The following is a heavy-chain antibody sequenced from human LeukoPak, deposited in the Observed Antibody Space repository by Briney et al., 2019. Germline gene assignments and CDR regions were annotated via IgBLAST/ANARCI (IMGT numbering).Heavy chain of an antibody. D-gene: IGHD2-2*01. CDR3: ARRLGYCSSASCYVAPFDY. J-gene: IGHJ4*02. V-gene: IGHV3-23*01. CDR1: GFTFSSYA. Sequence: GGSLRLSCAASGFTFSSYAMSWVRQAPGEGLEWVSAISGSGGSTYYVDSVKGRFTISRDSSKNTLYLQMNSLRAEDTAVYYCARRLGYCSSASCYVAPFDYWGQGTLVTVSS. CDR2: ISGSGGST.